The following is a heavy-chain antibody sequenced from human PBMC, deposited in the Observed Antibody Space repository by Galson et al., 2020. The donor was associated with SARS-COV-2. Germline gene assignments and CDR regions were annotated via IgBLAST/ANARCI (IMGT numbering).Heavy chain of an antibody. J-gene: IGHJ4*02. CDR2: LIHSGST. CDR3: ARASRPPVVSVFIGGPNNFDY. CDR1: GGSFSGHY. V-gene: IGHV4-34*12. Sequence: SQASETLSLTCAVYGGSFSGHYWNWIRQSPGKGLQWIGELIHSGSTPYISSLRSRTTMSVDRSKNQFSLRLRSVTAADTAVYYCARASRPPVVSVFIGGPNNFDYWSQGTLVTVSS. D-gene: IGHD2-15*01.